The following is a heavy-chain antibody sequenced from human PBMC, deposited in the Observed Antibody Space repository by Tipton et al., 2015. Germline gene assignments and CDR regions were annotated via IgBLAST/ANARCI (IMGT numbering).Heavy chain of an antibody. D-gene: IGHD6-19*01. CDR1: GGSMSSYS. CDR2: ISDSGTT. V-gene: IGHV4-4*09. Sequence: LRLSCTVAGGSMSSYSWSWIRQSPGKGLEWIGYISDSGTTNYNPSLKSRVTISVDTSKNQFSLKLTSVTAADTAVYYCASRGAGTSHYAMDVWGQGTTVTVSS. J-gene: IGHJ6*02. CDR3: ASRGAGTSHYAMDV.